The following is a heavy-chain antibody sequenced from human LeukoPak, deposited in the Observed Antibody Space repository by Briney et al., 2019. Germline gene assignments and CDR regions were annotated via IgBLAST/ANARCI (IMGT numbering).Heavy chain of an antibody. Sequence: ASVKVSCKASGYTFTGYYMHWVRQAPGQRLEWMGRINPNSGGTNYAQKFQGRVTMTRDTAISTAYMELSRLRSDDTAVYYCRAVAGLYYFDYWGQGTLVTVSS. CDR2: INPNSGGT. V-gene: IGHV1-2*06. CDR1: GYTFTGYY. J-gene: IGHJ4*02. CDR3: RAVAGLYYFDY. D-gene: IGHD6-19*01.